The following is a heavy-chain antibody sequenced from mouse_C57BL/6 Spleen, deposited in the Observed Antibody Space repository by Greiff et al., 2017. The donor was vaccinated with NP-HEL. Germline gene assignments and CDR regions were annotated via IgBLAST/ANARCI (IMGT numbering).Heavy chain of an antibody. Sequence: VQLQQSGPVLVKPGASVKMSCKASGYTFTDYYMNWVKQSHGKSLEWIGVINPYNGGTSYNQKFKGKATLTFDKSSSTAYMELNSLTSEDSAVYSCARRGDGSYCDDWGQGTTLTVSS. J-gene: IGHJ2*01. D-gene: IGHD1-1*01. CDR1: GYTFTDYY. CDR2: INPYNGGT. V-gene: IGHV1-19*01. CDR3: ARRGDGSYCDD.